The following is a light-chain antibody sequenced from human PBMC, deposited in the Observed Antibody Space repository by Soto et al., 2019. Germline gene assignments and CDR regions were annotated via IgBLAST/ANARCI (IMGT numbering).Light chain of an antibody. J-gene: IGKJ3*01. CDR3: QQYCNSLFT. CDR1: QSVSSSY. V-gene: IGKV3-20*01. CDR2: GAS. Sequence: EIVLTQSPGTLSLSPGERATLSCRASQSVSSSYVAWYQQKRGQAPRLLIYGASSRATGIPDRFSGSGSGTDFTLTISRLEPEDFAVYYCQQYCNSLFTFGPGTKVDIK.